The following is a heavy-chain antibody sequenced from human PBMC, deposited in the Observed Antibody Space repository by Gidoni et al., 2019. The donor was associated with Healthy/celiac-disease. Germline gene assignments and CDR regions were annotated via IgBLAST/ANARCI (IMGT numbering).Heavy chain of an antibody. CDR2: LSSSSSTI. Sequence: EVQLVESGGGLVQPGGSLRLSCAASGFSFSSSSLNWVRQAPGKGLEWVSYLSSSSSTIYYADSVKGRFTISRDNAKNSLYLQMNSLRAEDTAVYYCARVGNHPYYDFWSGYYTAFDYWGQGTLVTVSS. CDR1: GFSFSSSS. CDR3: ARVGNHPYYDFWSGYYTAFDY. D-gene: IGHD3-3*01. V-gene: IGHV3-48*01. J-gene: IGHJ4*02.